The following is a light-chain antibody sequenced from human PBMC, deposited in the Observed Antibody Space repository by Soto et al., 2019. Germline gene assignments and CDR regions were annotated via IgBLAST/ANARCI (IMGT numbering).Light chain of an antibody. V-gene: IGKV3-20*01. CDR1: QSVNDNY. J-gene: IGKJ1*01. Sequence: EIVLTQSPGTLSLSPRERATLSCRASQSVNDNYLAWYHHKPGQAPRLLIYDASSRAPGIPDRFSGSGSGTDFTLTISSLEPEDFAIYYCQQYAASPRTFGQGTQGECK. CDR3: QQYAASPRT. CDR2: DAS.